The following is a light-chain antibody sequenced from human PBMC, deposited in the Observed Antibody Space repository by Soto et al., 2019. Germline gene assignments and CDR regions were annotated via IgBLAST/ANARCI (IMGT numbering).Light chain of an antibody. CDR2: LGS. V-gene: IGKV2-28*01. CDR1: QSLLHSNGYNY. Sequence: DIVMTQSPLSLPVTPGEPASISYRSSQSLLHSNGYNYLDWYLQKPGQSPQLLIYLGSNRSSGVPDRFSGSGSGTDFTLKISRVEAEDVGVYYCMQALQTHPWTFGQGTKVEIK. J-gene: IGKJ1*01. CDR3: MQALQTHPWT.